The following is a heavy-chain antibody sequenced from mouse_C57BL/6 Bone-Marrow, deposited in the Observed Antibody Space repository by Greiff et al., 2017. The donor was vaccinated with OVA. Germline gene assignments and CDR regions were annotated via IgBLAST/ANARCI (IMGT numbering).Heavy chain of an antibody. D-gene: IGHD2-3*01. J-gene: IGHJ3*01. CDR3: ARSHDGYYFWFAY. Sequence: QVHVKQSGAELVRPGTSVKVSCKASGYAFTNYLIEWVKQRPGQGLEWIGVINPGSGGTNYNEKFKGKATLTADKSSSTAYMQLSSLTSEDSAVYFCARSHDGYYFWFAYWGQGTLVTVSA. CDR1: GYAFTNYL. CDR2: INPGSGGT. V-gene: IGHV1-54*01.